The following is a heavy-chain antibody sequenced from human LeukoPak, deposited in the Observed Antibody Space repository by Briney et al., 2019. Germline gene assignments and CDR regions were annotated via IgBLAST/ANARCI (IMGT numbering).Heavy chain of an antibody. J-gene: IGHJ4*02. Sequence: GGSLRLSCEASGFTFSSYAMSWVRQAPGKGLEWVSGFSGSGGSTYYADSVKGRFTNSRDNSKNTLYLQMNSLRAEDTAVYYCARAGNIRFDYWGQGTLVTVSS. V-gene: IGHV3-23*01. CDR1: GFTFSSYA. CDR2: FSGSGGST. CDR3: ARAGNIRFDY. D-gene: IGHD1/OR15-1a*01.